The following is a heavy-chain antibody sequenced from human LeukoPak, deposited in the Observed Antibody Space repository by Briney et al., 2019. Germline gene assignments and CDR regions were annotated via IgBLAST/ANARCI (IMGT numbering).Heavy chain of an antibody. J-gene: IGHJ6*02. CDR3: ATKRIAAGGYYYGMDV. V-gene: IGHV1-46*01. D-gene: IGHD6-6*01. CDR2: INPSGGST. CDR1: GYTFTSYY. Sequence: ASVKVSCKASGYTFTSYYMHWVRQAPGQGLEWMGIINPSGGSTSYAQKFQGRVTMTEDTSTDTAYMELSSLRSEDTAVYYCATKRIAAGGYYYGMDVWGQGTTVTVSS.